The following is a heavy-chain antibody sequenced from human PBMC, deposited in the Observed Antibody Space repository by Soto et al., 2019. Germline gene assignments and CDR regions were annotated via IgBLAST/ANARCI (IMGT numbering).Heavy chain of an antibody. CDR3: AKVVGDGNDYYDF. J-gene: IGHJ4*02. D-gene: IGHD3-22*01. CDR1: GFTFSSCA. Sequence: EVQLLESGGGLVQPGGSLRLSCAASGFTFSSCAMGWVRQAPGKGLEWVSGISGNGGSTYYADSVKGRFTIPRDTYKNTQYLQMDSLGAEDTAIYYCAKVVGDGNDYYDFWGQGTLVTVSS. CDR2: ISGNGGST. V-gene: IGHV3-23*01.